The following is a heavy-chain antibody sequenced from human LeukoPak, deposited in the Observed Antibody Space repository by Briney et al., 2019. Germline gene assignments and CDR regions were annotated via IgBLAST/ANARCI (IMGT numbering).Heavy chain of an antibody. D-gene: IGHD1-1*01. CDR1: GYTFTGYY. J-gene: IGHJ3*02. CDR2: ISPNSGGT. V-gene: IGHV1-2*02. Sequence: ASVKVSCKASGYTFTGYYIHWVRKAPGQGLEWLGWISPNSGGTNYAQKFQGRVIMTRDTSINTAYLVLHRLRSDDTAIYFRARDQLVGPLSDAFDIWGQGTMVAVSS. CDR3: ARDQLVGPLSDAFDI.